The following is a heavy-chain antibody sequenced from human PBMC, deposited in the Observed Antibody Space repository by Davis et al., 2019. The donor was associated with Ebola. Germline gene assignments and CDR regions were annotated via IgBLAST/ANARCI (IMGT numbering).Heavy chain of an antibody. V-gene: IGHV3-74*01. CDR2: IDPDGTGT. Sequence: PGGSLRLSCAASGFTFSNFHIHWVRQTPGKGLVWVARIDPDGTGTNYADSVKGRFTISRDNAKNTLSLQMNSLRVEDPALYYCVRDSGYYSHDYWGHGTLVTVSS. D-gene: IGHD5-12*01. CDR1: GFTFSNFH. CDR3: VRDSGYYSHDY. J-gene: IGHJ4*01.